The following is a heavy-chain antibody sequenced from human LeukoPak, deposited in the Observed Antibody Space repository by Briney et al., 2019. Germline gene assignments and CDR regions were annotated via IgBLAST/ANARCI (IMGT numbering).Heavy chain of an antibody. CDR1: GFAFDEHG. J-gene: IGHJ4*02. V-gene: IGHV3-20*04. CDR2: INWSGGST. Sequence: WPGGSLRLSCTASGFAFDEHGMSWVRHVPGKGLEWVSGINWSGGSTGYADPLRGRFTISRDNAKNSLYLQMDSLRAEDTALYYCARAPITSPFYFDYWGQGTLVTVSS. D-gene: IGHD2-2*01. CDR3: ARAPITSPFYFDY.